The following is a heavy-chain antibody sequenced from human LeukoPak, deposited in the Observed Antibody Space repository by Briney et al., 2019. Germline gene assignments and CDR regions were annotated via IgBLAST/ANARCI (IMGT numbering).Heavy chain of an antibody. V-gene: IGHV3-66*01. J-gene: IGHJ4*02. CDR3: ARDGVGSSWTTLDS. CDR1: GFTVSNNY. D-gene: IGHD6-13*01. Sequence: GGSLRLSCAASGFTVSNNYMNWVRQAPGKGLEWVSVISSGGRTYSADSVKGRFTISRDNSKNTLYLQMSSLRVEDTAVYYCARDGVGSSWTTLDSWGQGTLVTVSS. CDR2: ISSGGRT.